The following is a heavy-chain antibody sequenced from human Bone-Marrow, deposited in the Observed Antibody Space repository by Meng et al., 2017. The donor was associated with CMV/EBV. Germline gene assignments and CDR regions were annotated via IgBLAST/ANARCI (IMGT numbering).Heavy chain of an antibody. CDR3: TRGKVLTRSYGGNPRDHYGMDV. Sequence: GESLKISCAASGFTFSSYAMSWVRQAPGKGLEWVSAISGSGGSTYYADSVKGRFTISRDNSKNTLYLQMNSLRAEDTAVYYCTRGKVLTRSYGGNPRDHYGMDVWGQGTTVTVSS. D-gene: IGHD4-23*01. CDR1: GFTFSSYA. V-gene: IGHV3-23*01. J-gene: IGHJ6*02. CDR2: ISGSGGST.